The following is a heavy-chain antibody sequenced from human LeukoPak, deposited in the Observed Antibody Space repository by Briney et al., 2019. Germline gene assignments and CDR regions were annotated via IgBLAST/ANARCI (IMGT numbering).Heavy chain of an antibody. CDR1: GFTFSSYS. CDR3: ARAMSTFGGVRNYFDS. J-gene: IGHJ4*02. CDR2: ISSSSNYI. V-gene: IGHV3-21*01. Sequence: GGSLRLSCVASGFTFSSYSMNWVRQAPGKGLEWVTSISSSSNYIYYADSVKGRFTISRDNAKNSLYMQMNSLRAEDTAVYYCARAMSTFGGVRNYFDSWGQGTLVTVSS. D-gene: IGHD3-16*01.